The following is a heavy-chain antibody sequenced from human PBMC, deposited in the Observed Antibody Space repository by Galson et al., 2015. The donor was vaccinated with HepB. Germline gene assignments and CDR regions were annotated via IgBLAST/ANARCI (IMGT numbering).Heavy chain of an antibody. D-gene: IGHD3-10*01. CDR2: IRSKAYGGTT. CDR1: GFTFGDYA. V-gene: IGHV3-49*03. Sequence: SLRLSCAASGFTFGDYAMSWFRQAPGKGLEWVGFIRSKAYGGTTEYAASVKGRFTISRDDSKSIAYLQMNSLKTEDTAVYYCTRGGALLWFRELLNPPHNWFDPWGQGTLVTVSS. CDR3: TRGGALLWFRELLNPPHNWFDP. J-gene: IGHJ5*02.